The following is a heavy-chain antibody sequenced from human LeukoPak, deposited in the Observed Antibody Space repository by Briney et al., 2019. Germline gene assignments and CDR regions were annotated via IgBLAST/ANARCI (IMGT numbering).Heavy chain of an antibody. CDR3: ARVAAAGTKDFQH. CDR2: INPSGGST. J-gene: IGHJ1*01. D-gene: IGHD6-13*01. V-gene: IGHV1-46*01. Sequence: ASVKVSCKASGCTFTSYYMHWVRQAPGQGLEWMGIINPSGGSTSYAQKFQGRVTMTRDTSTSTVYMELSSLRSEDTAVYYCARVAAAGTKDFQHWGQGTLVTVSS. CDR1: GCTFTSYY.